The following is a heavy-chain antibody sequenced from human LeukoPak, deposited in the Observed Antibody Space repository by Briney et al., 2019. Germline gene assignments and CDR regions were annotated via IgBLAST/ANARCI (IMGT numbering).Heavy chain of an antibody. J-gene: IGHJ4*02. CDR3: ARGRLDGYYFDY. D-gene: IGHD1-1*01. CDR2: IHYSGAT. Sequence: PSETLSLTCVVYGGSISGYYWTWIRQPPGKGLEWIGEIHYSGATSYKPSLKSRVTIPGDTSKNQVSLNLRSVTAADTAVYYCARGRLDGYYFDYWGQGALATVSS. CDR1: GGSISGYY. V-gene: IGHV4-34*01.